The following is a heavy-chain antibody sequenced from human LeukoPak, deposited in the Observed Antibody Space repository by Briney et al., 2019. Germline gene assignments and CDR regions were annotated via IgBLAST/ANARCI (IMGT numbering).Heavy chain of an antibody. CDR3: ARGKYYYGSGSYYTPFDY. V-gene: IGHV4-4*07. CDR1: GGSISSYY. Sequence: SETLSLTCTVSGGSISSYYWSWIRQPAGKGLEWIGRIYTSGSTNYNPSLKSRVTMSVDTSKNQFSLKLSSVTAADTAVYYCARGKYYYGSGSYYTPFDYWGQGTLVTVSS. D-gene: IGHD3-10*01. J-gene: IGHJ4*02. CDR2: IYTSGST.